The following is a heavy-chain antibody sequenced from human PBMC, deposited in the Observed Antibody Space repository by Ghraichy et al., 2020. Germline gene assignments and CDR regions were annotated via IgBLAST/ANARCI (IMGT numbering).Heavy chain of an antibody. CDR1: GGSISSYY. V-gene: IGHV4-59*01. D-gene: IGHD4-17*01. CDR2: IYYSGST. J-gene: IGHJ4*02. CDR3: ARDRGRGDPPDY. Sequence: SETLSLTCTVSGGSISSYYWSWIRQPPGKGLEWIGYIYYSGSTNYNPSLKSRVTISVDTSKNQFSLKLSSVTAADTAVYYCARDRGRGDPPDYWGQGTLVTVSS.